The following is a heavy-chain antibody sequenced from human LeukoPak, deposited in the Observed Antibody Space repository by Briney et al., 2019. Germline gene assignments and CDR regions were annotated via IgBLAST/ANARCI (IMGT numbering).Heavy chain of an antibody. CDR3: ARQGFRRFDP. Sequence: SQTLSLTCAISGDSVSSNRAAWNWFGQSPSRGLEWLGRTYYMSKWYNDYAVSVKSRITVNPDTSKNQFSLHLNSVTPEDTAVYYCARQGFRRFDPWGQGTLVTVSS. V-gene: IGHV6-1*01. J-gene: IGHJ5*02. D-gene: IGHD3-3*01. CDR1: GDSVSSNRAA. CDR2: TYYMSKWYN.